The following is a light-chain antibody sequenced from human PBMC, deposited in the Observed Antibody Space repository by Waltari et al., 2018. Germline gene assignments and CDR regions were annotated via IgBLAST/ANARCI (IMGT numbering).Light chain of an antibody. Sequence: DIQMTQSPSSLSASVGDTVTVTCRASQNIRTHLNWYQQKPATTPNLLIYGGTTLRRGVPSRFSGSASGTDFTLTVSNLQPDDFAIYFCQQSFSSPWTFGQGTRV. V-gene: IGKV1-39*01. J-gene: IGKJ1*01. CDR3: QQSFSSPWT. CDR1: QNIRTH. CDR2: GGT.